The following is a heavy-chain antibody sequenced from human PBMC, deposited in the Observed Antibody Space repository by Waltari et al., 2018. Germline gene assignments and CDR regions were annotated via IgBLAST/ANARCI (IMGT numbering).Heavy chain of an antibody. CDR3: AELSSSAFHI. CDR2: INTDGSST. Sequence: SGFTFSSYWMHWVRQAPGKGLAWVSRINTDGSSTSYADSVMGRSTISRDNAKNTLYLQMNSLTVDDTAVYYCAELSSSAFHIWGQGTMVTVSS. D-gene: IGHD1-7*01. J-gene: IGHJ3*02. CDR1: GFTFSSYW. V-gene: IGHV3-74*01.